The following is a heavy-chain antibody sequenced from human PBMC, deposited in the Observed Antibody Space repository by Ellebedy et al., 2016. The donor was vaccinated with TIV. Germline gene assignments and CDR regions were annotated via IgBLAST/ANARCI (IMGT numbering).Heavy chain of an antibody. CDR2: IWYDGSEK. V-gene: IGHV3-33*08. J-gene: IGHJ4*02. D-gene: IGHD5-12*01. CDR1: GFTFSSYG. CDR3: ARASGNDKDY. Sequence: GGSLRLXXAASGFTFSSYGMHWVRQAPGKGLEWVGVIWYDGSEKYYGDSVKGRFTISRDNSKNTLYLQMNSLRAEDTAVYYCARASGNDKDYWGQGTLVTVSS.